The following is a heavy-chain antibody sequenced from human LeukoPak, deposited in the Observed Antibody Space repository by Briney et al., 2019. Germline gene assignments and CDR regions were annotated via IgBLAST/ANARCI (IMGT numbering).Heavy chain of an antibody. CDR1: GFTFSSYA. D-gene: IGHD5-18*01. Sequence: GGSLRLSCAASGFTFSSYAMSWVRQAPGKGLEWVSAISGSGGSTYYADSVKGRFTISRDNPKNTLYLQMNSLRAEDTAVYYCAKEVSKGRLYSYGRRVFDYWGQGTLVTVSS. CDR2: ISGSGGST. CDR3: AKEVSKGRLYSYGRRVFDY. J-gene: IGHJ4*02. V-gene: IGHV3-23*01.